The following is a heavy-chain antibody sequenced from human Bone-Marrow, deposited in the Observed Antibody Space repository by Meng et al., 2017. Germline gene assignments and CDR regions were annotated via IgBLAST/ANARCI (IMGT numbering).Heavy chain of an antibody. CDR2: IYTSGST. J-gene: IGHJ3*02. V-gene: IGHV4-4*07. D-gene: IGHD3-22*01. Sequence: SETLTLTCTVSGGPISSYYWSWIRQPAGKGLEWIGRIYTSGSTNYNPSLKSRVTISVDTSKNQFSLKLSSVTAADTAVYYCARAYDSSGYYPLPRDAFDIWGQGTMVTVSS. CDR3: ARAYDSSGYYPLPRDAFDI. CDR1: GGPISSYY.